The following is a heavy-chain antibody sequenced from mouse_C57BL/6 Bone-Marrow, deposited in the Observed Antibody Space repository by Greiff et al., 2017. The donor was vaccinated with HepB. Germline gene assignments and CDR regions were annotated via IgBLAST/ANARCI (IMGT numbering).Heavy chain of an antibody. V-gene: IGHV2-2*01. J-gene: IGHJ4*01. CDR3: ARNILGGDAMDY. D-gene: IGHD4-1*01. CDR2: IWSGGST. CDR1: GFSLTSYG. Sequence: VQRVESGPGLVQPSQSLSITCTVSGFSLTSYGVHWVRQSPGKGLESLGVIWSGGSTDYNAAFISRLSISKDNSKSQVFFKMNSLQADDTAIYYCARNILGGDAMDYWGQGTSVTVSS.